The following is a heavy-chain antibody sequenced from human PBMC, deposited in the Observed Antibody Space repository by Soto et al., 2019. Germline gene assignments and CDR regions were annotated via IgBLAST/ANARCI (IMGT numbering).Heavy chain of an antibody. V-gene: IGHV3-7*01. CDR1: GFTFTGYW. J-gene: IGHJ5*02. CDR3: ARDRGALGP. CDR2: TNEDGREK. D-gene: IGHD3-16*01. Sequence: EVQLVESGGGLVQPGGSLRLSCAASGFTFTGYWMSWVRQAPGKGLEWVANTNEDGREKFYVDSVKGRFTISRDNAQNSLYLQMTRLRAEDTAMYYCARDRGALGPWGKGTLVTVSS.